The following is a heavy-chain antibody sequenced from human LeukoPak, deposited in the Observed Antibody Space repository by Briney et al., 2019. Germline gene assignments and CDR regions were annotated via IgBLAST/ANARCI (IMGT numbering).Heavy chain of an antibody. J-gene: IGHJ4*02. CDR1: VYKFLSHY. V-gene: IGHV1/OR15-4*01. D-gene: IGHD2-21*02. CDR3: AREGSYCVGGDCYSFDF. Sequence: SSVSVSLKSSVYKFLSHYLQWVGQPPGRGPEGVGWMHGGNGKTRYAEKFEGRVTMPRDTSTSTAYMDLSSLTSDDTAVYYCAREGSYCVGGDCYSFDFWGQGTLVTVSS. CDR2: MHGGNGKT.